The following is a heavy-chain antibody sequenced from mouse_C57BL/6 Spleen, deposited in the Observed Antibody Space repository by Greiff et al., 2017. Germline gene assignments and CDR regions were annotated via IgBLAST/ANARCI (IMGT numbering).Heavy chain of an antibody. CDR3: ANYGSSSYFVS. CDR2: INPNNGGT. Sequence: EVQLQQSGPELVKPGASVKISCKASGYTFTDYYMNWVKQSHGKSLEWIGDINPNNGGTSYNQKFKGKATLTVDKSSSTAYMELRSLTSEDSAVYYCANYGSSSYFVSRGESATLTVSS. D-gene: IGHD1-1*01. V-gene: IGHV1-26*01. J-gene: IGHJ2*01. CDR1: GYTFTDYY.